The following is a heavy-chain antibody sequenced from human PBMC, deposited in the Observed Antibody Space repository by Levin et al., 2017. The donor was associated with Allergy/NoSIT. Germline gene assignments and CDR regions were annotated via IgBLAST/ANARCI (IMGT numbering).Heavy chain of an antibody. CDR2: IYSGGST. CDR1: GFTVSSNY. Sequence: GGSLRLSCAASGFTVSSNYMSWVRQAPGKGLEWVSVIYSGGSTYYADSVKGRFTISRDNSKNTLYLQMNSLRAEDTAVYYCARDRFSAVAGKDWGQGTLVTVSS. D-gene: IGHD6-19*01. CDR3: ARDRFSAVAGKD. J-gene: IGHJ4*02. V-gene: IGHV3-66*01.